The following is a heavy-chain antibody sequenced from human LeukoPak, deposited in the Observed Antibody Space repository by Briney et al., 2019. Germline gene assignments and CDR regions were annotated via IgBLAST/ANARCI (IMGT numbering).Heavy chain of an antibody. CDR2: VTGGGIGT. CDR3: AKNSAYYYYYMDV. CDR1: GFTYSSYA. V-gene: IGHV3-23*01. J-gene: IGHJ6*03. D-gene: IGHD3-10*01. Sequence: GGSLRLSCAASGFTYSSYALTWVRQAPGKGLEWVSGVTGGGIGTYYADSVKGRFTVSRDNSQNTVYLQMNSLRAEDTAIYYCAKNSAYYYYYMDVWGKGTTVTVSS.